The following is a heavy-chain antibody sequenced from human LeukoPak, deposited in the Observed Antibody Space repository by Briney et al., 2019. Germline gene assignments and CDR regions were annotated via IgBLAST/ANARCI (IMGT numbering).Heavy chain of an antibody. V-gene: IGHV1-18*01. D-gene: IGHD3-16*02. CDR3: AREEYVWRSYRDVDH. CDR1: GYTFTIYG. CDR2: ISAYNGNT. Sequence: ASVRFSCKASGYTFTIYGFAWVRQAPGQGLEWMGWISAYNGNTNYAQKIQDRVTMTSDTYTSTAYMELRRLRADDTAVYYCAREEYVWRSYRDVDHWGEKTLVTVSS. J-gene: IGHJ5*02.